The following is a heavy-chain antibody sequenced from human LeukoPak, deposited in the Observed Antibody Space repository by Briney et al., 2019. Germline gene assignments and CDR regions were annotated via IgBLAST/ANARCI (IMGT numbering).Heavy chain of an antibody. D-gene: IGHD3-22*01. Sequence: GGSLRLSCAASGFTFDDYTMHWVRQPPGKGLEWVSLLSWDGSSTYYADSVKGRFTISRDNSKNSLYLQMNSLRSEDTAFYYCAAGALYYYENSGYHYWGQGTLVTVSS. CDR3: AAGALYYYENSGYHY. V-gene: IGHV3-43*01. CDR2: LSWDGSST. J-gene: IGHJ4*02. CDR1: GFTFDDYT.